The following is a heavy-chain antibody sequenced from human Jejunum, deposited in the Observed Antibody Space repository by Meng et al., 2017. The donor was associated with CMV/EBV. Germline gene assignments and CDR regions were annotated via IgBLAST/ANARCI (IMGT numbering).Heavy chain of an antibody. Sequence: SGFTVSTYGMNWVRRAPGTGLEWVSSVGGSSNDIQYTDSVEGRFTVSRDNARNSLYLQMNSLRAEDTAVYYCARAQDRFLAWLPDHWGQGTLVTVSS. CDR1: GFTVSTYG. J-gene: IGHJ4*02. D-gene: IGHD3-3*01. CDR2: VGGSSNDI. V-gene: IGHV3-21*01. CDR3: ARAQDRFLAWLPDH.